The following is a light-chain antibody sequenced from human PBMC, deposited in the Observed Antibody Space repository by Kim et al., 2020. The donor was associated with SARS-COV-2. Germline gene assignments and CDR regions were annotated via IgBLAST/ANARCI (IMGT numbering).Light chain of an antibody. CDR1: KLGDKY. J-gene: IGLJ2*01. CDR2: QDS. Sequence: VSPGQTASITCSGDKLGDKYACWYQQKPGQSPVLIIYQDSKRPSGIPERFSGSNSGNTATLTISGTQAMDEADYYCQAWDSSTVVFGGGTQLTVL. CDR3: QAWDSSTVV. V-gene: IGLV3-1*01.